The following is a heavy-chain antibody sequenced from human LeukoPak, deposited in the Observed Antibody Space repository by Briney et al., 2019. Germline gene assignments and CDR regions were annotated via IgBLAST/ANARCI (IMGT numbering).Heavy chain of an antibody. V-gene: IGHV3-11*01. CDR1: GFTFSDYY. CDR3: ARDRPAMVRGVQFDY. J-gene: IGHJ4*02. CDR2: ISSSGSTI. Sequence: GGSLRLSCAASGFTFSDYYMSWIPQAPGKGLEWVSYISSSGSTIYYADSVKGRFTISRDNAKNSLYLQMNSLRAEDTAVYYCARDRPAMVRGVQFDYWGQGTLVIVSS. D-gene: IGHD3-10*01.